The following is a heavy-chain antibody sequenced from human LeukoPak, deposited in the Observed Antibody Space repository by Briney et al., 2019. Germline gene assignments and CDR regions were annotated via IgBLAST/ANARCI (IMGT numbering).Heavy chain of an antibody. CDR2: VYVTGST. J-gene: IGHJ5*02. D-gene: IGHD6-19*01. V-gene: IGHV4-4*07. Sequence: SETLSLTCTVPGDSISTYYWSWIRQPAGKGLEWIGRVYVTGSTNLSPALQSRVTMSVDTSKNQFSLKLTSVTAADTAVYYGARDRQWLVDHWGQGTLVTVSS. CDR3: ARDRQWLVDH. CDR1: GDSISTYY.